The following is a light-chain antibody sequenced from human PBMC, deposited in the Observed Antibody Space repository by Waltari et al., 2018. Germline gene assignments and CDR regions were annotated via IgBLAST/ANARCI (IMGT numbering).Light chain of an antibody. V-gene: IGKV1-5*03. Sequence: DIRMSQSPSTLSSSVRARVTIPCRASQNIGNWVAWYQQIPGRAPKLLIYKSSSLQSGVPSRFSGSGSGTEFTLTITSLQPDDFATYYCQHYNTYSPMYTFGQGTKLEI. CDR2: KSS. CDR3: QHYNTYSPMYT. CDR1: QNIGNW. J-gene: IGKJ2*01.